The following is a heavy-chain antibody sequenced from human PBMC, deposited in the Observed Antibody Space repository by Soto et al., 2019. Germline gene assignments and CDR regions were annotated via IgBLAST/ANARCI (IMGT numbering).Heavy chain of an antibody. V-gene: IGHV4-59*01. J-gene: IGHJ4*02. Sequence: SETLSLTCTVSGGSISGFHCNWIRQPPGKGLEWIGYIYYSGNTNYNPSLKSRVTISVDTSKNQFSLKLSSVTAADTAVYYCARVSGDDYDRPFDYWGQGTLVTVSS. D-gene: IGHD4-17*01. CDR3: ARVSGDDYDRPFDY. CDR1: GGSISGFH. CDR2: IYYSGNT.